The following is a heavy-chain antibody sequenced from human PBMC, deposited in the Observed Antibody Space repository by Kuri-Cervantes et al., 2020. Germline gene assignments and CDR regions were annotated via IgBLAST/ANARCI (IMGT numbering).Heavy chain of an antibody. J-gene: IGHJ1*01. Sequence: GGSLRLSCAASGFTFSKAWMSWVRQAPGKGLEWVGRLKTKADGGTSDYAAPVKGRFTISKDVSKNTMYLQMNSLNADDTGVYYCTSSKTDAWEIGTWGQGTLVTVSS. CDR1: GFTFSKAW. CDR3: TSSKTDAWEIGT. V-gene: IGHV3-15*01. CDR2: LKTKADGGTS. D-gene: IGHD3-16*01.